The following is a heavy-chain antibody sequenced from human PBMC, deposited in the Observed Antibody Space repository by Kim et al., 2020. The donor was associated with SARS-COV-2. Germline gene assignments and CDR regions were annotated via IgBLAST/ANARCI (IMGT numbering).Heavy chain of an antibody. CDR2: IGSSGSTI. D-gene: IGHD1-26*01. CDR3: AALYSGSYSAPDY. CDR1: GITFSSYE. Sequence: LSLTCAVSGITFSSYEMNWVRQAPGKGLEWVAYIGSSGSTIKYADSVKGRFTISRDTAKNSLYLQMNRLRAEDTAVYYCAALYSGSYSAPDYWGQGTLVTVSS. V-gene: IGHV3-48*03. J-gene: IGHJ4*02.